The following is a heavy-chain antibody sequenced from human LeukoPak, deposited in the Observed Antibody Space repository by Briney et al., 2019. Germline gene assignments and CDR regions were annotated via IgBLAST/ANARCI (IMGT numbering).Heavy chain of an antibody. J-gene: IGHJ4*02. CDR1: GGSISSYY. CDR2: IYYSGST. V-gene: IGHV4-59*12. Sequence: SETLSLTCTVSGGSISSYYWSWIRQPPGKGLEWIGYIYYSGSTNYNPSLKSRVTISVDTSKNQFSLKLSSVTAADTAVYYCARALPSFWAFDYWGQGTLVTVSS. D-gene: IGHD3-16*01. CDR3: ARALPSFWAFDY.